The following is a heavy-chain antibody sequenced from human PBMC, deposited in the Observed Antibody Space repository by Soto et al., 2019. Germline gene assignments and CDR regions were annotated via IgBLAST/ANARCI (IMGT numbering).Heavy chain of an antibody. J-gene: IGHJ4*02. Sequence: QVQLQQWGAGLLKPSETLSLTCAVYGGSFSGYYWSWIRQPPGKGLEWIGEINHSGSPNSNPSLKSRVTISVDTSKNQFSLKLSSVTAADTAVYYCASSSWHKDVDYWGQGTLVTVSS. V-gene: IGHV4-34*01. CDR3: ASSSWHKDVDY. CDR2: INHSGSP. CDR1: GGSFSGYY.